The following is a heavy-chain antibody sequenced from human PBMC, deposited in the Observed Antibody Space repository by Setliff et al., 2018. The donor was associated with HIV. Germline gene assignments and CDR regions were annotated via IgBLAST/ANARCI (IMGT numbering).Heavy chain of an antibody. V-gene: IGHV1-3*01. CDR2: IHPGNGNT. Sequence: ASVKVSCKASGYTFTSYAIHWVRQAPGQRLEWMGWIHPGNGNTKYSQNFQGRVTITADKSTSTAYMELSSLRSEDTAVYYCARDQREPGSGYSAFYEDHYYYYMDVWGKGTTVTVSS. CDR3: ARDQREPGSGYSAFYEDHYYYYMDV. CDR1: GYTFTSYA. J-gene: IGHJ6*03. D-gene: IGHD3-22*01.